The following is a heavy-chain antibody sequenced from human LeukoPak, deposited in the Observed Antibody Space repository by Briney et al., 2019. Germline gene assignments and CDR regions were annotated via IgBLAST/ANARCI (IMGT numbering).Heavy chain of an antibody. Sequence: ASVKVSCKASGYTFTSYATHWVRQAPGQRLEWMGWINAGNGNTKYSQKFQGRVTITRDTSASTAYMELSSLRSEDTAVYYCARGEDVVVPAAMPLDCWGQGTLVTVSS. V-gene: IGHV1-3*01. CDR1: GYTFTSYA. D-gene: IGHD2-2*01. CDR3: ARGEDVVVPAAMPLDC. J-gene: IGHJ4*02. CDR2: INAGNGNT.